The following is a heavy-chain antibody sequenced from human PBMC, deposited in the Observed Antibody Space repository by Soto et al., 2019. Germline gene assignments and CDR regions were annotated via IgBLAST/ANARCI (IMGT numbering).Heavy chain of an antibody. CDR1: GFTFSSYS. V-gene: IGHV3-48*01. D-gene: IGHD5-18*01. Sequence: PGGSLRLSCAASGFTFSSYSMNWVRQAPGKGLEWVSYISSSSSTIYYADSVKGRFTISRDNAKNSLYLQMNSLRAEDTAVYYCARTVDTAMDIFSLWFDPWGQGTLVTVSS. CDR2: ISSSSSTI. CDR3: ARTVDTAMDIFSLWFDP. J-gene: IGHJ5*02.